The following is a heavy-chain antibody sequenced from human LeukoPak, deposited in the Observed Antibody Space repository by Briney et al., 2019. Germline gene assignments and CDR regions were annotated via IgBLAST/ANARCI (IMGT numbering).Heavy chain of an antibody. CDR2: IRYDGSNQ. D-gene: IGHD3-9*01. CDR1: GFSFSSFG. V-gene: IGHV3-30*02. CDR3: AKVTDYFDNNGQDH. Sequence: GSLRLSCAASGFSFSSFGMHWVRQAPGKGLEWVAFIRYDGSNQDYGDSVKGRFTISRDNSKKTLYLQMNSLRLEDTALYYCAKVTDYFDNNGQDHWGQGTLVTVSS. J-gene: IGHJ4*02.